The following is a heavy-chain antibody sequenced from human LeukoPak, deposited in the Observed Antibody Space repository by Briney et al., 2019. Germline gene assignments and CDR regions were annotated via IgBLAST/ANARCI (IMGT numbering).Heavy chain of an antibody. V-gene: IGHV3-13*04. CDR2: MGKTAGDT. Sequence: GGSLRLSCAASGFTFSTYDMHWVRQATGKGLEWVSGMGKTAGDTYYSGSVKGRFIISRDNAKNSLFLQMNSLRDEDTAVYYCATDRDWAFDHWSQGTLVTVSS. J-gene: IGHJ4*02. D-gene: IGHD3-9*01. CDR3: ATDRDWAFDH. CDR1: GFTFSTYD.